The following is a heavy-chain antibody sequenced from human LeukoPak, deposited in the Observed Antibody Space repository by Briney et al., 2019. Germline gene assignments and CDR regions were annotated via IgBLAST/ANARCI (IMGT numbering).Heavy chain of an antibody. Sequence: PSETLSLTCTVSGGAISSYYWSWIRQPPGKGLKWIGYNFYSGSSNYHPSLKSRVIISVETSKNQFSLKLSSVTAADTAVYYCAASYDSSGYYAYFDYWGQGTLVTVSS. D-gene: IGHD3-22*01. V-gene: IGHV4-59*01. CDR1: GGAISSYY. J-gene: IGHJ4*02. CDR3: AASYDSSGYYAYFDY. CDR2: NFYSGSS.